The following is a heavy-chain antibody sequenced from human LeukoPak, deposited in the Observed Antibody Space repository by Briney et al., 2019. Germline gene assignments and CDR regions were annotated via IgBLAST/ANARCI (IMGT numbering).Heavy chain of an antibody. CDR3: ARGRYCSGGSCYSVAFDI. V-gene: IGHV4-34*01. Sequence: SETLSLTCAVYGGSFSGYYWSWIRQPPGKGLEWIGEINHSGSTNYNPSLKSPVTISVDTSKNQFSLKLSSVTAADTAVYYCARGRYCSGGSCYSVAFDIWGQGTMVTVSS. J-gene: IGHJ3*02. CDR2: INHSGST. D-gene: IGHD2-15*01. CDR1: GGSFSGYY.